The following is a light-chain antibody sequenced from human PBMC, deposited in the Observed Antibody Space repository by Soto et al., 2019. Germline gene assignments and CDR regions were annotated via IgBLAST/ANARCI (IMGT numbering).Light chain of an antibody. Sequence: QSALTQPPSASGSPGQSVTISCTGSSSDVGGYNYVSWYQQYPGKAPKLMIYDVSKRPSGVADRFSGSKSGNTASLTVSGLQAEDEADYYCSSYAGTNNALFGGGTKVTVL. V-gene: IGLV2-8*01. CDR3: SSYAGTNNAL. CDR2: DVS. J-gene: IGLJ2*01. CDR1: SSDVGGYNY.